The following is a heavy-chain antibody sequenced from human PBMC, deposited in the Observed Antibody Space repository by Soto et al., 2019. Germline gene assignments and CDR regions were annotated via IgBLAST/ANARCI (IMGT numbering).Heavy chain of an antibody. CDR2: ISAGKGNT. J-gene: IGHJ5*02. CDR1: NYAFTSYG. D-gene: IGHD5-12*01. Sequence: QVQLLQSGAEVKKPGASVKVSCRASNYAFTSYGMMWVRQAPGQGLAWMGWISAGKGNTNYAERFQDRITVTTDTSTSTAYMELRSLRSDDTAIYYCARDAFQSRSNPVDWFVPWGQGPLVTVSS. CDR3: ARDAFQSRSNPVDWFVP. V-gene: IGHV1-18*01.